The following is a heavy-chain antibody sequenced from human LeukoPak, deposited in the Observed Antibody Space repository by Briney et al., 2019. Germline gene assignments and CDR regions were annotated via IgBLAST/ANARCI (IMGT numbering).Heavy chain of an antibody. CDR3: ARFGSRIGTGGSFGFDY. CDR2: IFYGGST. J-gene: IGHJ4*02. CDR1: GDSIYNSDYY. D-gene: IGHD1-14*01. Sequence: SETLSLTCSVSGDSIYNSDYYWGWIRQPPEKGLEWIGSIFYGGSTYYNPSLESRVTVSIATSKSQFSLRLTSVTAADTAVYYCARFGSRIGTGGSFGFDYWGQGTLVLVSS. V-gene: IGHV4-39*07.